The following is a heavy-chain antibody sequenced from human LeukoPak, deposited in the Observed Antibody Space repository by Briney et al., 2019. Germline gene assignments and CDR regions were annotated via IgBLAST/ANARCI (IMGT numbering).Heavy chain of an antibody. D-gene: IGHD1-26*01. CDR2: IKQDEREK. CDR3: ARESASGLDY. Sequence: PGGSLRFSCTTSGFIFSNYWMNWVRQAPGKGPEWVANIKQDEREKYYVDSVKGRFTVSRDNARNSLFLQMNSLRDEDTAAYYCARESASGLDYWGQGTLVAVSP. J-gene: IGHJ4*02. V-gene: IGHV3-7*03. CDR1: GFIFSNYW.